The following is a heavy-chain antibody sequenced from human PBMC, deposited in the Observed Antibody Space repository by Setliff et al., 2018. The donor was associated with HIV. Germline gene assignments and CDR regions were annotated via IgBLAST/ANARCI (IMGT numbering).Heavy chain of an antibody. CDR2: IYYREST. J-gene: IGHJ6*02. D-gene: IGHD3-22*01. Sequence: SETLSLTCTVSGGSISSSSYYWGWIRQPPGKGLEWIGSIYYRESTYYNPSLKSRVTISVDTSKNQFSLNLSSVTAADTAVYYCAREHYYHTSGRYYYGMDVWGQGTTVTVSS. CDR3: AREHYYHTSGRYYYGMDV. V-gene: IGHV4-39*07. CDR1: GGSISSSSYY.